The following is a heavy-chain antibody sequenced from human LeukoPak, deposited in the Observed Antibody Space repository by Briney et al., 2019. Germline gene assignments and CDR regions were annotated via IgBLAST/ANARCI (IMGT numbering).Heavy chain of an antibody. J-gene: IGHJ4*02. Sequence: GGSLRLSCAASGFTFSSYWMHWVRQAPGKGLEWVSYISSSGSTIYYADSVKGRFTISRDNAKNSLYLQMNSLRAEDTAVYYCARDSGYSYGYGRYFDYWGQGTLVTVSS. CDR2: ISSSGSTI. CDR3: ARDSGYSYGYGRYFDY. D-gene: IGHD5-18*01. CDR1: GFTFSSYW. V-gene: IGHV3-48*04.